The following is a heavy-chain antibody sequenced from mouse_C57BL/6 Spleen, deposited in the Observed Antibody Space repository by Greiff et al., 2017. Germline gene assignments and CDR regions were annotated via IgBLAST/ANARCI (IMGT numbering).Heavy chain of an antibody. Sequence: QVQLQQPGAELVKPGASVKMSCKASGYTFTSYWITWVKQRPGQGLEWIGDIYPGSGSTNYNEKFKSKATLTVDTSSSTANMQLSGLTSENSAVYYCTRHYYGSRVYAMDYWGQGTSVTVSS. CDR2: IYPGSGST. V-gene: IGHV1-55*01. D-gene: IGHD1-1*01. CDR1: GYTFTSYW. J-gene: IGHJ4*01. CDR3: TRHYYGSRVYAMDY.